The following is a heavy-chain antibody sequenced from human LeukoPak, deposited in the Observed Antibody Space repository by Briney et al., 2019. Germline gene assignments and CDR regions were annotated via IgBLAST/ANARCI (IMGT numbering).Heavy chain of an antibody. CDR3: ARPSFTQGSYFDY. Sequence: ETLSLTCTVSGGSISSSSYYWGWIRQPPGKGLEWVANIRHDGGETYYVGSVKGRFTISRDNAKNSLYLQMNSLSAEDTAVYYCARPSFTQGSYFDYWGQGTLVTVSS. CDR2: IRHDGGET. D-gene: IGHD2-15*01. V-gene: IGHV3-7*01. CDR1: GGSISSSSYY. J-gene: IGHJ4*02.